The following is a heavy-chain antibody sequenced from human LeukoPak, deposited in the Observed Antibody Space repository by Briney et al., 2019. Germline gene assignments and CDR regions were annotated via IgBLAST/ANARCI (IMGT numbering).Heavy chain of an antibody. J-gene: IGHJ4*02. CDR2: INPNSGGT. D-gene: IGHD6-19*01. Sequence: GASVKVSCKASGYTFTGYYMHRVRQAPGQGLEWMGWINPNSGGTNYAQKFQGRVTMTRDTSISTAYMELSRLRSDDTAVYYCAREMFRRAGYSSYDYWRQGTLVTVSS. CDR3: AREMFRRAGYSSYDY. V-gene: IGHV1-2*02. CDR1: GYTFTGYY.